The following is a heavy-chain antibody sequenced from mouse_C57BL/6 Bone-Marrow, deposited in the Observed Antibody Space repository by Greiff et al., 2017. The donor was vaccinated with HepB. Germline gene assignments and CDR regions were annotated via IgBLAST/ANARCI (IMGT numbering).Heavy chain of an antibody. CDR3: ATGITTVVANYAMDY. Sequence: EVQLQQSGPELVKPGASVKISCKASGYTFTDYYMNWVKQSHGKSLEWIGDINPNNGGTSYNQKFKGKATLTVDKSSSTAYMELRSLTSEDSAVYYCATGITTVVANYAMDYWGQGTSVTVSS. D-gene: IGHD1-1*01. CDR2: INPNNGGT. V-gene: IGHV1-26*01. J-gene: IGHJ4*01. CDR1: GYTFTDYY.